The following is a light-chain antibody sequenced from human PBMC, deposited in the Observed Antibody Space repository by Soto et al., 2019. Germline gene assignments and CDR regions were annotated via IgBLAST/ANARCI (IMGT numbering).Light chain of an antibody. CDR3: SSYAGSTMGV. V-gene: IGLV2-8*01. J-gene: IGLJ3*02. CDR1: SSDVGGYNY. CDR2: EVS. Sequence: QSVLTQPPSASGSPGQSVTISCTGTSSDVGGYNYVSWYQQHPGKAPKLMIYEVSKRPSGVPERFSGSKSGNTASLTVSGLQAEDEADYYCSSYAGSTMGVFGGGTKLTVL.